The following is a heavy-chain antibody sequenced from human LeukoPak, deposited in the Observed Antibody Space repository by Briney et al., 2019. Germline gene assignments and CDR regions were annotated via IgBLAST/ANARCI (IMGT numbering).Heavy chain of an antibody. J-gene: IGHJ5*02. Sequence: SETLSLTCTVSGGSISSSTYYWGWVRQPPGRGLEWIGSIYYSGSTYYSPSLKSRVTISVDTSKNQFSLKLSSVTAADTAVYYCARHIKSSYWFDPWGQGTLVTVSS. CDR3: ARHIKSSYWFDP. D-gene: IGHD1-14*01. CDR1: GGSISSSTYY. V-gene: IGHV4-39*01. CDR2: IYYSGST.